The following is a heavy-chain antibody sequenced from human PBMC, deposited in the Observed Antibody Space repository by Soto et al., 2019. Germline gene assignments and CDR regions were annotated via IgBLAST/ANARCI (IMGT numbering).Heavy chain of an antibody. V-gene: IGHV3-30-3*01. CDR3: ARDVEVGATPLGY. Sequence: QVQLVESGGGVVQPGRSLRLSCAASGFTFSSYAMHWVRQAPGKGLEWVAVISYDGSNKYYADSVKGRFTISRDNSKNTLYLQMNSLRAGDTAVYYCARDVEVGATPLGYWGQGTLVTVSS. CDR2: ISYDGSNK. CDR1: GFTFSSYA. D-gene: IGHD1-26*01. J-gene: IGHJ4*02.